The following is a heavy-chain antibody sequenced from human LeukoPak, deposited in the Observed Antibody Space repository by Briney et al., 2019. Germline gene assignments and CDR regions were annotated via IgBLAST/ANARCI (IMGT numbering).Heavy chain of an antibody. V-gene: IGHV4-39*01. J-gene: IGHJ4*02. CDR1: GGSISSTGYY. D-gene: IGHD3-22*01. CDR2: ISYSGST. Sequence: PSETLSLTCTVSGGSISSTGYYWGWIRQPPGKGLEWIGSISYSGSTYYNPSLRSRVTISVDTSNNQFSLKLTSVTAADTAAYYCAAYYYDSSGYLGCGQGTLVTVSS. CDR3: AAYYYDSSGYLG.